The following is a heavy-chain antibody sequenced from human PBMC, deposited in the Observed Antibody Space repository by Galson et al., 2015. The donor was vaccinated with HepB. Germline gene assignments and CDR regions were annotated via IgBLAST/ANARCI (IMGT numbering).Heavy chain of an antibody. CDR2: IIPILGIA. CDR1: GGTFSSYI. D-gene: IGHD5-12*01. Sequence: SVKVSCKASGGTFSSYIISWVRQAPGQGLEWMGRIIPILGIANYAQKFQGRVTITADKSTSTAYMELSSLRSEDTAVYYCARAPSSGYAVDYWGQGTLVTVSS. J-gene: IGHJ4*02. V-gene: IGHV1-69*02. CDR3: ARAPSSGYAVDY.